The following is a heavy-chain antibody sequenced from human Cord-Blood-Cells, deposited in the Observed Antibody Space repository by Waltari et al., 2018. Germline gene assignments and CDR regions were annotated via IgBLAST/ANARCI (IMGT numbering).Heavy chain of an antibody. J-gene: IGHJ3*02. Sequence: QVQLVQSGAEVKKPGASVKVSCKASGYTFTGYYMHWVRQAPGQGLEWMGWINPNSGGKNYAQKFQGRVTMTRDTSISTAYMELSRLRSDDTAVYYCARGQANWGPFDIWGQGTMVTDSS. CDR1: GYTFTGYY. D-gene: IGHD7-27*01. CDR3: ARGQANWGPFDI. CDR2: INPNSGGK. V-gene: IGHV1-2*02.